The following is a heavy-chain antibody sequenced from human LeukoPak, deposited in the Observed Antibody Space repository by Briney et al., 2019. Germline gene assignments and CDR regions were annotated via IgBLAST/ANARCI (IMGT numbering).Heavy chain of an antibody. CDR1: GGTFSSYD. CDR3: ARGSVGDAFDI. CDR2: MNPNSGNT. V-gene: IGHV1-8*02. Sequence: ASVKVSCTASGGTFSSYDINWVRQATGQGLEWMGWMNPNSGNTGYAQKFQGRVTMTRNTSISTAYMELSSLRSEDTAVYYCARGSVGDAFDIWGQGTMVTVSS. J-gene: IGHJ3*02.